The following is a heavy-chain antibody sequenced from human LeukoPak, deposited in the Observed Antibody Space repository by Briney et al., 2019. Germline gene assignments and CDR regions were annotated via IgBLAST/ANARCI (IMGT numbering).Heavy chain of an antibody. J-gene: IGHJ4*02. CDR1: GYTFTSYD. Sequence: ASVKVPCKASGYTFTSYDINWVRQATGQGLEWMGWMNPNSGNTGYAQKFQGRVTMTRNTSISTAYMELSSLRSEDTAVYYCARGPYFGYDSSGWDYYSDYWGQGTLVTVSS. CDR3: ARGPYFGYDSSGWDYYSDY. D-gene: IGHD3-22*01. CDR2: MNPNSGNT. V-gene: IGHV1-8*01.